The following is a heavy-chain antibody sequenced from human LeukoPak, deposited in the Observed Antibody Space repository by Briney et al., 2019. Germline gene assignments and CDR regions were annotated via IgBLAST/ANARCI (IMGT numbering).Heavy chain of an antibody. Sequence: GGSLRLSCAASGFTFSSYSMNWVRQAPGKGLEWVSSISSSSSYIYYADSVKGRFTISRDNAKNSLYLQMNSLRAEDTAVYYCARGGTPNYYDPKYDAFDIWGQGTMVTVSS. CDR3: ARGGTPNYYDPKYDAFDI. V-gene: IGHV3-21*01. D-gene: IGHD3-22*01. CDR1: GFTFSSYS. CDR2: ISSSSSYI. J-gene: IGHJ3*02.